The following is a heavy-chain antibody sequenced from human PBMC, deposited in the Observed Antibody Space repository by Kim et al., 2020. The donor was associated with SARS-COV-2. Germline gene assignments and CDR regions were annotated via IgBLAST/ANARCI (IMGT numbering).Heavy chain of an antibody. Sequence: PSLKSRVTISVDTSKNQFSLKLSSVTAADTAVYYCARQLNYGGNAYAFDIWGQGTMVTVSS. D-gene: IGHD4-17*01. V-gene: IGHV4-39*01. CDR3: ARQLNYGGNAYAFDI. J-gene: IGHJ3*02.